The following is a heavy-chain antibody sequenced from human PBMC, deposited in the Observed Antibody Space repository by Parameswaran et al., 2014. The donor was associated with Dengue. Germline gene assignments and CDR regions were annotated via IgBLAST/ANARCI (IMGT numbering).Heavy chain of an antibody. V-gene: IGHV4-39*01. CDR2: IYYSGST. D-gene: IGHD5-12*01. CDR3: ARVRVATANYYYYYGMDV. J-gene: IGHJ6*02. Sequence: WIRQPPGKGLEWIGSIYYSGSTYYNPSLKSRVTISVDTSKNQFSLKLSSVTAADTAVYYCARVRVATANYYYYYGMDVWGQGTTVTVSS.